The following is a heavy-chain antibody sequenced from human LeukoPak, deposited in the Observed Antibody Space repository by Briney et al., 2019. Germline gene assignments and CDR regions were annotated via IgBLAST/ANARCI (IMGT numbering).Heavy chain of an antibody. CDR2: IYSGGST. CDR1: GFTVSSSY. J-gene: IGHJ4*02. CDR3: ARDIRDSSGYYYYFDN. D-gene: IGHD3-22*01. Sequence: GGFLRLSCAASGFTVSSSYMSWVRQAPGKGLEWVSLIYSGGSTHYADPVKGRFTISRDTSKNTLYLQMNSLRAEDTALYYCARDIRDSSGYYYYFDNWGQGTLVTVSS. V-gene: IGHV3-66*02.